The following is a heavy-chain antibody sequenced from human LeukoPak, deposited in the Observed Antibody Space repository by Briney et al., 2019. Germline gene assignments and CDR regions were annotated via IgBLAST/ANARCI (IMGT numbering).Heavy chain of an antibody. CDR2: IYHSGTT. CDR1: DYSIPSGYY. V-gene: IGHV4-38-2*02. D-gene: IGHD6-6*01. Sequence: SETLSLTCTVSDYSIPSGYYWGWIRQPPGKGLEWIGSIYHSGTTYYNPSLKSRVTISVDTSKNQFSLKLSSVTAADTAVYYCARASISPNWFDPWGQGTLVTVSS. J-gene: IGHJ5*02. CDR3: ARASISPNWFDP.